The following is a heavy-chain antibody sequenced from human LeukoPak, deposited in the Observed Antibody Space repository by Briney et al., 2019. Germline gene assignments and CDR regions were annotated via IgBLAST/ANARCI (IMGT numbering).Heavy chain of an antibody. Sequence: GGSLRLSCAASGFTFSSYAMHWVRQAPGKGLEWVAVISYDGSNKYYADSVKGRFTISRDNSKNTLYLQMNSLRAEDTAVYYCARDKFRAAAGDAFDIWGQGTMVTVSS. D-gene: IGHD6-13*01. J-gene: IGHJ3*02. V-gene: IGHV3-30*04. CDR3: ARDKFRAAAGDAFDI. CDR2: ISYDGSNK. CDR1: GFTFSSYA.